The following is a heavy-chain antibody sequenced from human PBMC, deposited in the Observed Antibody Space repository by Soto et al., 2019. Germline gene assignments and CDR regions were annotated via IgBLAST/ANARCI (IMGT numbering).Heavy chain of an antibody. V-gene: IGHV1-18*01. Sequence: QVQLVQSGADVKKPGASVKVSCKASGYTFTSYGINWERQAPGQGLEWMGWISAYDGNTDYAQNLQGRVTMTTDTSTSSAYMELRSLRSDDTAVYYCARYCGGDCFTDWGQGTLVTVSS. D-gene: IGHD2-21*02. CDR2: ISAYDGNT. CDR3: ARYCGGDCFTD. J-gene: IGHJ4*02. CDR1: GYTFTSYG.